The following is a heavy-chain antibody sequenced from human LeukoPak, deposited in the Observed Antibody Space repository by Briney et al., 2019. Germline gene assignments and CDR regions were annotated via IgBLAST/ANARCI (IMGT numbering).Heavy chain of an antibody. CDR1: GGSISSGGYS. Sequence: SQTLSLTCTVSGGSISSGGYSWSWIRQHPGKGLEWIGYIYYSGSTYYNPSLKSRVTISVDTSKNQFSLKLSSVTAADTAVYYCARDLPRIAARPGYFDLWGRGTLVTVSS. CDR2: IYYSGST. J-gene: IGHJ2*01. CDR3: ARDLPRIAARPGYFDL. V-gene: IGHV4-31*03. D-gene: IGHD6-6*01.